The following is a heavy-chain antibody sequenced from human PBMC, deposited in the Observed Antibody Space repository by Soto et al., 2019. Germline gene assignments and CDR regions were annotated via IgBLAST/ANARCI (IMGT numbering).Heavy chain of an antibody. V-gene: IGHV4-34*01. CDR1: GGSFSGYY. Sequence: PSETLSLTCAVYGGSFSGYYWSWIRQPPGKGLEWIGEINHSGSTNYNPSLKSRVTISVDTSKNQFSLKLSSVTAADTAVYYCARVRCSSTSCSQERYYYYGMDVWGQGTTVTVS. J-gene: IGHJ6*02. D-gene: IGHD2-2*01. CDR3: ARVRCSSTSCSQERYYYYGMDV. CDR2: INHSGST.